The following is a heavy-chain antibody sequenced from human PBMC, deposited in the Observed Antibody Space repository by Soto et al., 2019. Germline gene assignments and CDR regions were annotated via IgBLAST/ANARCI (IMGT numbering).Heavy chain of an antibody. Sequence: QLFESGGGLVQPGGSLRLSCAASGFTFSSYAMNWVRQAPGKGLEWVSTIDYTGGYSYYADSAKGRFTISSDNSQKTLDLQMNSLRAEDTAIYYCAKVPPWPYCSSVSCPFYYWGQGTLVTVSS. V-gene: IGHV3-23*01. CDR1: GFTFSSYA. D-gene: IGHD2-2*01. CDR2: IDYTGGYS. CDR3: AKVPPWPYCSSVSCPFYY. J-gene: IGHJ4*02.